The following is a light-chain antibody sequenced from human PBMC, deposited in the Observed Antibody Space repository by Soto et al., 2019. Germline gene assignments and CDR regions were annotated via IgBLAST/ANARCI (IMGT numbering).Light chain of an antibody. CDR3: VLYMGGGIAV. CDR2: STN. CDR1: SGSVSTSYY. J-gene: IGLJ3*02. Sequence: QAVVTQEPSFSVSPGGTVTLTCGLGSGSVSTSYYPNWFQQTPGQAPRTLIYSTNARSSGVPDRFSGSILGYKAALTITGAQADDESDYYCVLYMGGGIAVFGGGTQLTVL. V-gene: IGLV8-61*01.